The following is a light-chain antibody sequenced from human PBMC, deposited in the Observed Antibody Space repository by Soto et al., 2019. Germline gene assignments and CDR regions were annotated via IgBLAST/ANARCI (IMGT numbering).Light chain of an antibody. CDR1: QTISSW. J-gene: IGKJ1*01. V-gene: IGKV1-5*03. CDR3: PLSTSYLEA. CDR2: KAS. Sequence: QMSQSVSTVSGSIRDRVTITCRASQTISSWLAWYQQKPVKAPKLLIYKASTLKSGVPSRFSGSGSGTEFTLTISSFQPDDFTTYYSPLSTSYLEAFAQRTKLDIK.